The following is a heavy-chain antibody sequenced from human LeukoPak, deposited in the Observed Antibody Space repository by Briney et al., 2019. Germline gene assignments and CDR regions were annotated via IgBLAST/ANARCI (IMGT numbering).Heavy chain of an antibody. CDR3: ARDRVTNPDAFDI. CDR1: GFTFSSYA. V-gene: IGHV3-30*04. CDR2: ISYDGSNK. D-gene: IGHD2-21*02. Sequence: GGSLRLSCAASGFTFSSYAMHWVRQAPGKGLEWVAVISYDGSNKYYADSVKGRFTISRDNSKNTLYLQMNSLRAEDTAVYYCARDRVTNPDAFDIWGQGTMVTVSS. J-gene: IGHJ3*02.